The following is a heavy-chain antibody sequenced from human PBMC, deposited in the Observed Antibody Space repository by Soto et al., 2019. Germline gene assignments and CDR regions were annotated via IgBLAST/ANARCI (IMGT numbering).Heavy chain of an antibody. CDR3: AKSLRSFDWLLNPLDY. J-gene: IGHJ4*02. V-gene: IGHV3-23*01. CDR1: GFTFSSYA. CDR2: ISGSGGST. Sequence: EVQLLESGGGLVQPGGSLRLSCAASGFTFSSYAMSWVRQAPGKGLEWVSVISGSGGSTYYADSVKGRFTISRDNSKNTLYLQVNSLRAEDTAVYYCAKSLRSFDWLLNPLDYWGQGTLVTVSS. D-gene: IGHD3-9*01.